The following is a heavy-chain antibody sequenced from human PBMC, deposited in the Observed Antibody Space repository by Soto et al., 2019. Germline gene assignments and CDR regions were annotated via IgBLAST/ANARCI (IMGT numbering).Heavy chain of an antibody. CDR1: GLNFDDFA. J-gene: IGHJ4*02. V-gene: IGHV3-9*01. D-gene: IGHD3-3*01. Sequence: GGSLRLSCVGTGLNFDDFAMHWVRQAPGKGLEWVSGITWNSRVLAYADSVKGRFTISRDNARNSLYLQMDSLRDEDTALYYCAKGRYDFWSPYYFDSWGQVTLVTVCS. CDR2: ITWNSRVL. CDR3: AKGRYDFWSPYYFDS.